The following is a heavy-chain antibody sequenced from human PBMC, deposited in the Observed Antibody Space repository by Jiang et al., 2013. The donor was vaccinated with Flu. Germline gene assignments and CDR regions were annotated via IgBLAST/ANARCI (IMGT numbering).Heavy chain of an antibody. D-gene: IGHD6-6*01. CDR2: IIPIYGTP. V-gene: IGHV1-69*01. Sequence: EVKKPGSSVKVSCKASGGSFSSYAISWVRQAPGQGLEWVGGIIPIYGTPNYAQKFRGRVTITADESTGTAYMELRSLTSEDTAVYYCAGPPPYSTSSRGYFYYYMDVWGTGTTVTVSS. CDR1: GGSFSSYA. J-gene: IGHJ6*03. CDR3: AGPPPYSTSSRGYFYYYMDV.